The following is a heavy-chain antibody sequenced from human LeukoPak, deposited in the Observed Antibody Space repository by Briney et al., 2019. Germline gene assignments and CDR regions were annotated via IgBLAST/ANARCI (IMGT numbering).Heavy chain of an antibody. D-gene: IGHD1-26*01. CDR1: GGSINSYY. CDR3: ATLQNIVGATPLPDY. Sequence: PSETLSLTCTVSGGSINSYYWSWIRQPPGKGLEWIACISYSGSTNYNPSLKSRVSISVDTSKNQFSLKLSSVTAADTAMYYCATLQNIVGATPLPDYWGQGTLVTVSS. CDR2: ISYSGST. J-gene: IGHJ4*02. V-gene: IGHV4-59*08.